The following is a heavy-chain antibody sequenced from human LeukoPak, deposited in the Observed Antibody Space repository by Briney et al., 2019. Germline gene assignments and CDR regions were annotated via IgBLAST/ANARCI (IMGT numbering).Heavy chain of an antibody. CDR3: AKAGVVVAATCDY. D-gene: IGHD2-15*01. CDR2: ITGSGGST. CDR1: GFTFSSYA. J-gene: IGHJ4*02. V-gene: IGHV3-23*01. Sequence: GGSLRLSCAASGFTFSSYAMNWVRQAPGKGLEWLSAITGSGGSTYYADSVKGRFTISRDNSKNTLYLQMNSLRAEDTAVYYCAKAGVVVAATCDYWGQGTLVTVSS.